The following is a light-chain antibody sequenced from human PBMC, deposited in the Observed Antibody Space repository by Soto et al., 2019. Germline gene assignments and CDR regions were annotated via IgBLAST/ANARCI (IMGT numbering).Light chain of an antibody. V-gene: IGLV2-8*01. J-gene: IGLJ1*01. CDR1: ISDVGGYNY. Sequence: QSALTQTASGSDSPGQSFAISSTGTISDVGGYNYVSWYQQHPGKAPKLMIYEVNKRPSGVPDRFSGSKSGNTASLTVSGLQAEDEADYYCSSYAGSSNVFGTGTKVTV. CDR3: SSYAGSSNV. CDR2: EVN.